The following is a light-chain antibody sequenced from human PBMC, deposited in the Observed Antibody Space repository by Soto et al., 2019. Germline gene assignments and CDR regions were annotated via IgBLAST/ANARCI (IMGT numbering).Light chain of an antibody. CDR3: ELYMGSGISV. V-gene: IGLV8-61*01. J-gene: IGLJ3*02. Sequence: QAVVTQEPAFSVSRGGTVTLTCGLTSGSVSTTYYPSWYQQTPGQAPRTLIYTTNTRSSGVPDRFSGSILGNKAALTITGAQADDESHYYCELYMGSGISVFGGGTKLTVL. CDR1: SGSVSTTYY. CDR2: TTN.